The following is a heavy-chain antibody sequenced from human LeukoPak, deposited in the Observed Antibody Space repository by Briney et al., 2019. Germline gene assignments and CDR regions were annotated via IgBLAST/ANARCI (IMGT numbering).Heavy chain of an antibody. CDR1: GFTFSSYA. J-gene: IGHJ5*02. CDR3: AKVYTRSDSNGWANWYDP. V-gene: IGHV3-23*01. CDR2: ISGSGGST. Sequence: PGGSLRLSCAASGFTFSSYAMSWVRQAPGKGLEWVSVISGSGGSTYYADSVKGRFTISRDNSKNTLYLQMNSLRGEDTAVYHCAKVYTRSDSNGWANWYDPWGQGTLVTVSS. D-gene: IGHD6-19*01.